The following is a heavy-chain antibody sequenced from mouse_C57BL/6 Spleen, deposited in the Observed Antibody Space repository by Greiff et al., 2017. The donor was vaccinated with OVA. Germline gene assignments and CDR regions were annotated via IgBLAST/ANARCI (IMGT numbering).Heavy chain of an antibody. Sequence: QVQLKQPGTELVKPGASVKLSCKASGYTFTSYWMHWVKQRPGQGLEWIGNINPSNGGTNYNEKFKSKATLTVDKSSSTAYMQLSSLTSEDSAVYYCAREGIYDYYAMDYWGQGTSVTVSS. CDR3: AREGIYDYYAMDY. CDR1: GYTFTSYW. CDR2: INPSNGGT. D-gene: IGHD1-1*01. J-gene: IGHJ4*01. V-gene: IGHV1-53*01.